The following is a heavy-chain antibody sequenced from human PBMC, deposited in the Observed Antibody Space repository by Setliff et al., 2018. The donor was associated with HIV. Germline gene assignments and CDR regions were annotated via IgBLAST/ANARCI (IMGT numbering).Heavy chain of an antibody. CDR1: GGSVSGYY. Sequence: SETLSLTCTVSGGSVSGYYWSWIRQSAGKRLEWIGRLYSSETSSYNPSLKSRLSMSVDTFNNQFSLKLSSVTAADTAVYYCARDRPRGDTYVRFDYWGQGVPVTVSS. CDR3: ARDRPRGDTYVRFDY. CDR2: LYSSETS. J-gene: IGHJ4*02. V-gene: IGHV4-4*07. D-gene: IGHD5-18*01.